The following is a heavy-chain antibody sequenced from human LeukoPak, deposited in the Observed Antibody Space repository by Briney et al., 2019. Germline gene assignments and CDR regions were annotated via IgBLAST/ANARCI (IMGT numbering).Heavy chain of an antibody. CDR3: ARWDRIYDYGDYEDY. J-gene: IGHJ4*02. D-gene: IGHD4-17*01. CDR1: GYSFTGYY. Sequence: ASVKVSCKASGYSFTGYYMHWVRQAPGQGLEWMGIINPSGGSTSYAQKFQGRVTMTRDTSTSTVYMELSSLRSEDTAVYYCARWDRIYDYGDYEDYWGQGTLVTVSS. V-gene: IGHV1-46*01. CDR2: INPSGGST.